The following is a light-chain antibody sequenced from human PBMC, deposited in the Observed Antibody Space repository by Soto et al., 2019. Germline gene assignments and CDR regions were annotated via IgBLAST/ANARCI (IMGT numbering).Light chain of an antibody. V-gene: IGLV2-14*03. Sequence: QSALTQPASVSGSPGQSITISCTGTTIDIGDYNYVSWYQQHPGEAPKLMIFDVSNRPSGVSNRFSGSKSGNTASLTISGLQAEDEADYYCSSYVSSSTLFVFGSGTKLTVL. CDR1: TIDIGDYNY. CDR2: DVS. CDR3: SSYVSSSTLFV. J-gene: IGLJ1*01.